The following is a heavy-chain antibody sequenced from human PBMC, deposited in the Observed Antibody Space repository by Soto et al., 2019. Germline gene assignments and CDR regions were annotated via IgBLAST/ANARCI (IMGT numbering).Heavy chain of an antibody. D-gene: IGHD4-17*01. CDR2: IIPILGIA. Sequence: GASVKVSCKASGGTFSSYTISWVRQAPGQGLEWMGRIIPILGIANYAQKFQGRVTITADKSTSTAYMELSSLRSEDTAVYYCATTTVTYEFRPYYYYYMDVWGKGTTVTVSS. CDR3: ATTTVTYEFRPYYYYYMDV. CDR1: GGTFSSYT. J-gene: IGHJ6*03. V-gene: IGHV1-69*02.